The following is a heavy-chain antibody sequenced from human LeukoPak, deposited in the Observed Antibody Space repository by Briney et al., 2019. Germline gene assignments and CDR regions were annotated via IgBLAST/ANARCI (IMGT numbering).Heavy chain of an antibody. D-gene: IGHD1-7*01. CDR3: TRTGSTGGY. V-gene: IGHV4-61*01. CDR1: GGSVSGGNYY. CDR2: IHYSGST. J-gene: IGHJ4*02. Sequence: SETLSLTCTVSGGSVSGGNYYCSWIRQSPGKGLEWIGYIHYSGSTVYNPSLKSRVTMPIDTSKNQFSLNLSSATAADTAVYYCTRTGSTGGYWGQGTLVTVSS.